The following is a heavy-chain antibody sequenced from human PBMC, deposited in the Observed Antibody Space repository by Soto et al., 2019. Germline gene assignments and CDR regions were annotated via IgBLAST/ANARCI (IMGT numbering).Heavy chain of an antibody. CDR2: IDPSDSYT. D-gene: IGHD6-6*01. Sequence: GESLKISCKCSGYSFTIYWISWVRQMPGKGLEWMGRIDPSDSYTNYSPSFQGHVTISADKSISTAYLQWSSLKASDTATYYCARRGRQLVNLIEYWGQGTLVTVSS. CDR1: GYSFTIYW. J-gene: IGHJ4*02. V-gene: IGHV5-10-1*01. CDR3: ARRGRQLVNLIEY.